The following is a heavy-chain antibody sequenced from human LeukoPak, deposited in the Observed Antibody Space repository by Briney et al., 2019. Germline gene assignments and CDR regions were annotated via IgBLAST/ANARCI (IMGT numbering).Heavy chain of an antibody. CDR1: GGTFSSYA. V-gene: IGHV1-8*02. CDR2: MNPNSGNT. D-gene: IGHD3-22*01. J-gene: IGHJ5*02. Sequence: ASVKVSCKASGGTFSSYAFNWVRQAPGQGLEWMGWMNPNSGNTGYAQKFQGRVTMTRNTPISTAYMELSSLRSQDTAVYYRAGGYETWGQGPLVSVSS. CDR3: AGGYET.